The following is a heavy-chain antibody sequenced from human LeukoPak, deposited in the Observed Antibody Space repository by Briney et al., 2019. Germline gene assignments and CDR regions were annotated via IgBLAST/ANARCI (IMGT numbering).Heavy chain of an antibody. D-gene: IGHD3-22*01. CDR3: ARDRYYYDSSGYYDAFDI. J-gene: IGHJ3*02. Sequence: PGRSLRLSCAASGFTFSSYSMNWVRQAPGKGLEWVSSISSSSSYIYYADSVKGRFTISRDNAKNSLYLQMNSLRAEDTAVYYCARDRYYYDSSGYYDAFDIWGQGTMVTVSS. CDR2: ISSSSSYI. CDR1: GFTFSSYS. V-gene: IGHV3-21*01.